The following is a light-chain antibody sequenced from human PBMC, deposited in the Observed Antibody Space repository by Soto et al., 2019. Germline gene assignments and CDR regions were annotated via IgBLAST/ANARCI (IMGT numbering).Light chain of an antibody. CDR2: DVS. CDR3: QQFNIYPIT. V-gene: IGKV1-13*02. Sequence: IQVTQSPSSLSASVGDRVTITCRASQDIRGALAWYQQKPGKAPKLLIYDVSTVQSGVPSRFSGRGSGTEFTLTITSLQPEDFATYYCQQFNIYPITFGQGTRLEIK. J-gene: IGKJ5*01. CDR1: QDIRGA.